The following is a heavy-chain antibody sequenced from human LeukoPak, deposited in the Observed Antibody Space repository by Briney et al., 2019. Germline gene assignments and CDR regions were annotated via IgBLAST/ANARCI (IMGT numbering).Heavy chain of an antibody. J-gene: IGHJ5*02. CDR3: ARTLGIAVAGRRRNWFDP. Sequence: GGSLRLSCAASGFTFSSYSMNWVRQAPGKGLEWVASISSSSSYIYYADSVKGRFTISRDNAKNSLCLQMNSLRSEDTAVYYCARTLGIAVAGRRRNWFDPWGQGTLVTVSS. CDR1: GFTFSSYS. V-gene: IGHV3-21*04. CDR2: ISSSSSYI. D-gene: IGHD6-19*01.